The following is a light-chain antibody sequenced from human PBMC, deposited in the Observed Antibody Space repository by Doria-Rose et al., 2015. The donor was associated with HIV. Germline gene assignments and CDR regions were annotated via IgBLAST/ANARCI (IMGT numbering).Light chain of an antibody. Sequence: EIGLTQSPGTLSLSPGERATLSCRASQSVRSNSLTWYQQRPGQAPRLLIYGASNRAIGIPDRFSGSGSGTDFTLTISRLEPEDFAVYYCQHYGNSPIYTVGQGKKRDSK. CDR3: QHYGNSPIYT. CDR1: QSVRSNS. J-gene: IGKJ2*01. V-gene: IGKV3-20*01. CDR2: GAS.